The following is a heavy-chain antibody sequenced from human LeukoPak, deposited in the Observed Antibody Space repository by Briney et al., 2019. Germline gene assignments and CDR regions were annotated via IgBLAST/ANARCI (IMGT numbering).Heavy chain of an antibody. Sequence: SETMSLTSAVYGGSVSGYYWSWIRKNPGKGLEWIGEINHSGSTNYNPSLKSRVTISVDTSKNQFSLKLSSVTAADTAVYYCARADPGIAAAGHGGDYWGQGTLVTVSS. CDR2: INHSGST. D-gene: IGHD6-13*01. CDR3: ARADPGIAAAGHGGDY. CDR1: GGSVSGYY. V-gene: IGHV4-34*01. J-gene: IGHJ4*02.